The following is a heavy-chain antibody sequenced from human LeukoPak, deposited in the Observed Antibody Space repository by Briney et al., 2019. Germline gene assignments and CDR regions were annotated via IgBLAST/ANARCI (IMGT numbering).Heavy chain of an antibody. J-gene: IGHJ4*02. V-gene: IGHV4-34*01. CDR3: ARDRPDYGDYGDYYFDY. CDR1: GGSFSGYY. Sequence: SETLSLTCAVYGGSFSGYYWSWIRQPPGKGLEWIGEINHSGSTNYNPSLKSRVTISVDTSKNQFSLKLSSVTAADTAVYYCARDRPDYGDYGDYYFDYWGQGTLVTVSS. CDR2: INHSGST. D-gene: IGHD4-17*01.